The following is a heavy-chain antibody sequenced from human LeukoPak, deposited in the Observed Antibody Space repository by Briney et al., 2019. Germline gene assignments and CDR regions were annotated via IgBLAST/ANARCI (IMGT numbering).Heavy chain of an antibody. V-gene: IGHV1-8*01. CDR2: MNPNSGNT. CDR1: GYTFTSYD. D-gene: IGHD4/OR15-4a*01. CDR3: ARHLTTSYYYYGMDV. J-gene: IGHJ6*02. Sequence: ASVKASCKASGYTFTSYDINWVRQATGQGLEWMGWMNPNSGNTGYAQKFQGRVTMTRNTSISTAYMELSSLRSEDTAVYYCARHLTTSYYYYGMDVWGQGTTVTVSS.